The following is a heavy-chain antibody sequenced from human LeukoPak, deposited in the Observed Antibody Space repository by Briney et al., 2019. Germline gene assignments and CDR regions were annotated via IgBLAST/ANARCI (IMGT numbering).Heavy chain of an antibody. Sequence: SETLSLTCAVYGGSFRGYYWSWIRQPPGKGLEWIGEINHSGSTNYNPSLKSRVTISVDTSKNQFSLKLSSVTAADTAVYYCARIGCSGGSCYLNYYYGMDVWGKGTTVTVSS. CDR1: GGSFRGYY. J-gene: IGHJ6*04. CDR2: INHSGST. V-gene: IGHV4-34*01. CDR3: ARIGCSGGSCYLNYYYGMDV. D-gene: IGHD2-15*01.